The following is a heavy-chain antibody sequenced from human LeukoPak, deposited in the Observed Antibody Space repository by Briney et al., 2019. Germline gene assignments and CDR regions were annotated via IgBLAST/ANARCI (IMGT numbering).Heavy chain of an antibody. CDR2: IKPDGSAE. CDR3: ARERDEGFDY. V-gene: IGHV3-7*01. D-gene: IGHD5-24*01. Sequence: GGSLRLSCATSGFTFSSNWMSWVRHVPGRGLDWVANIKPDGSAEYYAASVKGRFTVSRDNAKNSLYLQMNSLRVEDTAVYYCARERDEGFDYWGQGTLVTVSS. CDR1: GFTFSSNW. J-gene: IGHJ4*02.